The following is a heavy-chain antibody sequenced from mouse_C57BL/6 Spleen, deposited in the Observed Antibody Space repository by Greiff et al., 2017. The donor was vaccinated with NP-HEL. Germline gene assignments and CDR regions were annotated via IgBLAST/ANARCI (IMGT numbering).Heavy chain of an antibody. CDR2: ISYDGSN. CDR3: ARGLLHWYFDV. Sequence: EVKLVESGPGLVKPSQSLSLTCSVTGYSITSGYYWNWIRQFPGNKLEWMGYISYDGSNNYNPSLKNRISITRDTSKNQFFLKLNSVTTEDTATYYCARGLLHWYFDVWGTGTTVTVSS. V-gene: IGHV3-6*01. J-gene: IGHJ1*03. CDR1: GYSITSGYY. D-gene: IGHD1-1*01.